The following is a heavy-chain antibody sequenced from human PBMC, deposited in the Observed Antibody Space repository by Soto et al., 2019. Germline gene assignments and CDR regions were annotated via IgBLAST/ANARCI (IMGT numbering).Heavy chain of an antibody. J-gene: IGHJ6*03. D-gene: IGHD2-15*01. CDR3: ASPPTGYYYYYYYMDV. V-gene: IGHV3-23*01. CDR2: ISGSGGST. CDR1: GFTFSSYA. Sequence: GGSLRLSCAASGFTFSSYAMSWVRQAPGKGLEWVSAISGSGGSTYYAESVKGRFTISRDNSKNTLYLQMNSLRAEDTAVYYCASPPTGYYYYYYYMDVWGKGTTVTVSS.